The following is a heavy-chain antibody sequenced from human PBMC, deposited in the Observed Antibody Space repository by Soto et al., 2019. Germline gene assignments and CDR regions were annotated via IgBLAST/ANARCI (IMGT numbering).Heavy chain of an antibody. V-gene: IGHV1-46*03. CDR3: ARAYCSGGSCYSIDY. CDR1: GYTFTSYY. Sequence: QVQLVQSGAEVKKPGASVKVSCKASGYTFTSYYMHWVRQAPGQGLEWMGIINPSGGSTSYAQKFQGRVTMTSDTSTSTVYMELSSLRSEDTAVYYCARAYCSGGSCYSIDYWGQGTLVTVSS. CDR2: INPSGGST. D-gene: IGHD2-15*01. J-gene: IGHJ4*02.